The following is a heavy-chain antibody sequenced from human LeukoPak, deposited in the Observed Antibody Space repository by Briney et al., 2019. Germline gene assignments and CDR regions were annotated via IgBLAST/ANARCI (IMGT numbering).Heavy chain of an antibody. CDR1: GYTFTGYY. CDR3: ARGELVAAAGAAWFDP. V-gene: IGHV1-2*06. J-gene: IGHJ5*02. Sequence: ASVKVSCKASGYTFTGYYMHWVRQAPGQGLEWMGRINPNSGGTNYAQKFQGRVTMTRDTSISTAYMELSSLRSEDMAVYYCARGELVAAAGAAWFDPWGQGTLVTVSS. CDR2: INPNSGGT. D-gene: IGHD6-13*01.